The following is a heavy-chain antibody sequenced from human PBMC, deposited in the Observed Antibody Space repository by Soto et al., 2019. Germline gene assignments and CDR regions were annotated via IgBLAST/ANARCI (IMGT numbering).Heavy chain of an antibody. D-gene: IGHD2-21*02. CDR1: GDSFNSGTYY. V-gene: IGHV4-61*01. CDR2: IYSNGIT. Sequence: LXLTGSVVGDSFNSGTYYWNWVRQSPGNGLEWIGHIYSNGITNYNPSLKSRVTMSLDTSMNQVSLKLTSVTAADAAVYFCASIKWYTCTNDRYSTADCYDRWFDHWGQGTQVTVYS. CDR3: ASIKWYTCTNDRYSTADCYDRWFDH. J-gene: IGHJ5*02.